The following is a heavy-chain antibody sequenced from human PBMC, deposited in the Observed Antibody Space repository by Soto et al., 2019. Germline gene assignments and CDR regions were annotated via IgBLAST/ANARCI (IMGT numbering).Heavy chain of an antibody. CDR1: GGSISSYY. CDR2: IYYSGST. CDR3: ARGVVVTATYAFDI. V-gene: IGHV4-59*01. D-gene: IGHD2-21*02. J-gene: IGHJ3*02. Sequence: SETLSLTCTVSGGSISSYYWSWIRRPPGKGLEWIGYIYYSGSTNYNPSLKSRVTISVDTSKNQFSLKLSSVTAADTAVYYCARGVVVTATYAFDIWGQGTMVTVSS.